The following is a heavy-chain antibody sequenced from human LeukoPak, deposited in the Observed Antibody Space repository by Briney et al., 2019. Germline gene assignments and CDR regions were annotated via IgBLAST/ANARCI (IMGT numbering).Heavy chain of an antibody. J-gene: IGHJ6*02. CDR3: ASSTSTYYYYYYGMDV. Sequence: SETLSLTCTVSGGSISTYYWSWIRQPPGKGLEWIGYIYYSGSTSYNPSLKSRVTISVDTSKNQFSLKLSSVTAADTAVYYCASSTSTYYYYYYGMDVWGQGTTVTVSS. CDR1: GGSISTYY. V-gene: IGHV4-59*08. CDR2: IYYSGST. D-gene: IGHD2-2*01.